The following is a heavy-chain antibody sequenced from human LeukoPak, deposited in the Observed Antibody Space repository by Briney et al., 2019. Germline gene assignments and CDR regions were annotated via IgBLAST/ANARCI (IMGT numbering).Heavy chain of an antibody. CDR3: AREKPYYYDSSGYYSDAFDI. CDR1: GFTFSSYW. Sequence: GGSLRLSCAASGFTFSSYWMSWVRQAPGKGLEWVANIKQDGSEKYYVDSVKGRFTISRDNAKNSLYLQMNSLRAEDTAVYYCAREKPYYYDSSGYYSDAFDIWGQGTMATVSS. CDR2: IKQDGSEK. V-gene: IGHV3-7*01. J-gene: IGHJ3*02. D-gene: IGHD3-22*01.